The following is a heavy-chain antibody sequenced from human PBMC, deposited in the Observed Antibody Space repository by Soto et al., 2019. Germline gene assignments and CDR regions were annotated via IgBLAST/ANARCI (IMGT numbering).Heavy chain of an antibody. CDR3: AASRDDYGSGVSWFTYGMDI. CDR1: GFTFSDFA. J-gene: IGHJ6*02. CDR2: LDGADGST. V-gene: IGHV3-23*01. Sequence: GGSLRLSGLASGFTFSDFAMTWVRHVPGRGLEGVASLDGADGSTYYAESVRGRFSISRDNSQNTLFLQMTRLTVDDTAIYYCAASRDDYGSGVSWFTYGMDIWGQGTRVTVSS. D-gene: IGHD3-10*01.